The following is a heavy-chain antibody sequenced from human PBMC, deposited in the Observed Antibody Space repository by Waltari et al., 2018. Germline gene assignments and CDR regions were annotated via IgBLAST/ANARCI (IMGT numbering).Heavy chain of an antibody. V-gene: IGHV4-59*01. CDR1: GGSINSYY. J-gene: IGHJ4*02. CDR3: ARLTGYSQESFFDH. D-gene: IGHD3-9*01. Sequence: QVQLQESGPGLVKPSETLSLTCAVSGGSINSYYWSWIRQPPGKGLEWIGHIHYSGSTTYRPSLRSRLSISLDTSKNQFSLKLRSVSAADTAIYYCARLTGYSQESFFDHWGQGALITVSS. CDR2: IHYSGST.